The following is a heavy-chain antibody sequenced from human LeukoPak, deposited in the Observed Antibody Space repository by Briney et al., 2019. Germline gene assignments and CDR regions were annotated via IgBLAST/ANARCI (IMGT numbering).Heavy chain of an antibody. V-gene: IGHV3-30*04. J-gene: IGHJ4*02. CDR3: ATIDY. Sequence: GGSLRLSCAASGFTFSSYAMHWVRQAPGKGLEWVAVISYDGSNKYYADSVKGRFTISRDNSKNTLYLQMNSLRAEDTAVYYCATIDYWGQGTLVTVSS. CDR2: ISYDGSNK. CDR1: GFTFSSYA.